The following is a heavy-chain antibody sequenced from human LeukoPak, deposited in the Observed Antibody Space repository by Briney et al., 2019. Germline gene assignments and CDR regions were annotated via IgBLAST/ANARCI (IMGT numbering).Heavy chain of an antibody. CDR1: GGSISSYY. V-gene: IGHV4-59*01. CDR3: ARARLDSSGRFDY. J-gene: IGHJ4*02. CDR2: IYYGGST. D-gene: IGHD3-22*01. Sequence: SETLSLTCTVSGGSISSYYWSWIRQPPGKGLEWIGYIYYGGSTDYNPSLKSRVTISKDTSKTQFSLRLSSVTAADTAVYYCARARLDSSGRFDYWGQGTLITVSS.